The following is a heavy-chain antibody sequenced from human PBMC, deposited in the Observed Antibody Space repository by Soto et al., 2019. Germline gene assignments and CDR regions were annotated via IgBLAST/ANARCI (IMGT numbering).Heavy chain of an antibody. D-gene: IGHD3-3*01. CDR2: INHSGST. V-gene: IGHV4-34*01. CDR1: GGSFSGYY. CDR3: ASPRGTIQNYAMDV. Sequence: SETLSLSCAVYGGSFSGYYWRWCRQPPGKGLEWIGEINHSGSTNYNPSLKSRVTISVDTSKNQFSLKLSSVTAADTAVYYCASPRGTIQNYAMDVWCQGTTVT. J-gene: IGHJ6*02.